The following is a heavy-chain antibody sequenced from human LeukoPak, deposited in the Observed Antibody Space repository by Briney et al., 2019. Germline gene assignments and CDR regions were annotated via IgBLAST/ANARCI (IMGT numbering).Heavy chain of an antibody. CDR1: GFTVSSNY. D-gene: IGHD4-23*01. CDR2: IYSGGST. V-gene: IGHV3-53*01. J-gene: IGHJ4*02. CDR3: ASHKADHGGKNDY. Sequence: GGSLRLSCAASGFTVSSNYMSWVRQAPGKGLEWVSVIYSGGSTYYADSVKGRFTISRDNSKNTLYLQMNSLRAEDTAVYYCASHKADHGGKNDYWGQGTLVTVSS.